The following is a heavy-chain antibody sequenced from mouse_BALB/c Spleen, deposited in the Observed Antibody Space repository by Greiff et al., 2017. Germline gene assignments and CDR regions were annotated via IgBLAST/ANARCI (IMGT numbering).Heavy chain of an antibody. J-gene: IGHJ3*01. V-gene: IGHV2-9*02. D-gene: IGHD2-1*01. CDR3: ARDQRGNFAWFAY. CDR1: GFSLTSYG. Sequence: VKLQESGPGLVAPSQSLSITCTVSGFSLTSYGVHWVRQPPGKGLEWLGVIWAGGSTNYNSALMSRLSISKDNSKSQVFLKMNSLQTDDTAMYYCARDQRGNFAWFAYWGQGTLVTVSA. CDR2: IWAGGST.